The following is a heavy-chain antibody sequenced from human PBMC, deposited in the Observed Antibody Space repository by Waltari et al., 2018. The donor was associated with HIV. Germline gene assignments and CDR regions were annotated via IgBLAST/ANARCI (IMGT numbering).Heavy chain of an antibody. J-gene: IGHJ4*02. Sequence: EVQLVESGGGLIQPGGSLRLSCAASGFTVSSVYMSWVRRAPGKGLEWVSVIHSRGGTNYADSVKGRFTISRDNSKNTLYLQMNSLGAEDTAVYYCARDTTVVGTRYFDYWGRGTLVTVSS. CDR1: GFTVSSVY. V-gene: IGHV3-53*01. CDR2: IHSRGGT. D-gene: IGHD6-13*01. CDR3: ARDTTVVGTRYFDY.